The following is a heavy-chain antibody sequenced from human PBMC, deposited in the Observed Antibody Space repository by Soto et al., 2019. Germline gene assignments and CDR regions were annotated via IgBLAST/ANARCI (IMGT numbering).Heavy chain of an antibody. CDR2: IIPIFGTA. D-gene: IGHD6-13*01. CDR3: ARLPAAGMKAFYYYGMDV. CDR1: GCTFSSYA. V-gene: IGHV1-69*13. Sequence: GASVKVSCKASGCTFSSYAISWVRQAPGQGLEWMGGIIPIFGTANYAQKFQGRVTITADESTSTAYMELSSLRSEDTAVYYCARLPAAGMKAFYYYGMDVWGQGTTVTVSS. J-gene: IGHJ6*02.